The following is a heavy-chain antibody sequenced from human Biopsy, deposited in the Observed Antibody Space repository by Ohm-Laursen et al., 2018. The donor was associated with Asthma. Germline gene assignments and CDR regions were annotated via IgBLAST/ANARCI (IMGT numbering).Heavy chain of an antibody. CDR2: ISYDGNHK. CDR1: GFTFDDYG. CDR3: AKRRGYSGHDNDY. Sequence: SLRLSCSASGFTFDDYGMSWVRQAPGKGPEWVAVISYDGNHKFYEDSVKGRFTISRDNSKNTLYLQMNSLRTEDTAVYYCAKRRGYSGHDNDYWGQGTLVIVSS. J-gene: IGHJ4*02. V-gene: IGHV3-30*18. D-gene: IGHD5-12*01.